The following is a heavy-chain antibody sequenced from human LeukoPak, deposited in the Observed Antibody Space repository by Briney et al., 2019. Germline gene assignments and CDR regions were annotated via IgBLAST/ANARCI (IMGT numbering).Heavy chain of an antibody. J-gene: IGHJ4*02. CDR2: VGISSGNT. V-gene: IGHV3-48*01. D-gene: IGHD2-2*01. CDR3: ARDTKYAFDN. CDR1: GFTLSDYS. Sequence: GGSLRLSCAASGFTLSDYSMTWVRQAPGKGLEWISYVGISSGNTKYADSVKGRFTISGDKAKNSLYLQMNSLRVEDTAVYYCARDTKYAFDNWGQGTLVTVSS.